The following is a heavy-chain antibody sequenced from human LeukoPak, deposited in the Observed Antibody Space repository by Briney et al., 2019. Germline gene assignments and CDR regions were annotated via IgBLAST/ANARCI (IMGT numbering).Heavy chain of an antibody. J-gene: IGHJ3*02. CDR1: GFTLSTYT. CDR2: ISSSSSTI. Sequence: QTGGSLRLSCAASGFTLSTYTMNWVRQAPGKGLQWFSYISSSSSTIYYADSVRGRSTISRDNAKNSLYLQMNSLRDEDTAVYYCAREYSSSSGRAFDIWGQGTMVTVSS. D-gene: IGHD6-6*01. CDR3: AREYSSSSGRAFDI. V-gene: IGHV3-48*02.